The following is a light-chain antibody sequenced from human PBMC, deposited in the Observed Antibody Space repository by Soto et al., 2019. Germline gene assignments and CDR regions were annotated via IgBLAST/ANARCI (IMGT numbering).Light chain of an antibody. V-gene: IGKV1-39*01. CDR1: QSISNY. Sequence: IQMTQSPSSLSASVGDRVTITCRASQSISNYLNWYQHKPGKAPKLLISATSSLQSGVPSRFSGSGSGADFTLTISSLQPEDFATYYCQQYNSYSRYTFGQGTKLEIK. CDR2: ATS. J-gene: IGKJ2*01. CDR3: QQYNSYSRYT.